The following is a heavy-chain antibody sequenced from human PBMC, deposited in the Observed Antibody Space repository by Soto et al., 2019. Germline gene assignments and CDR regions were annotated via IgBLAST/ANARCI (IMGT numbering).Heavy chain of an antibody. V-gene: IGHV5-51*01. D-gene: IGHD3-10*01. Sequence: ESLKPSLHAFGYVFLYFWGAWVRQVPGKGLEWMGVIYPVASDSRYSPSFEGHVTISADKCTNTAYLEWSSLEAADTAIYYCARQGTSRGSDYAAFDFWGPGTLVTVSS. CDR1: GYVFLYFW. CDR2: IYPVASDS. CDR3: ARQGTSRGSDYAAFDF. J-gene: IGHJ4*02.